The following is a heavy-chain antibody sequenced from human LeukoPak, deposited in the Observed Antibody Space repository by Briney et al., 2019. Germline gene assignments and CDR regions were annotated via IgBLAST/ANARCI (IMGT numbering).Heavy chain of an antibody. V-gene: IGHV3-48*03. CDR2: ISSSGSTI. CDR3: ARDGSHCSSTSCYHDNWFDP. D-gene: IGHD2-2*01. J-gene: IGHJ5*02. Sequence: PGGSLRLSCAASGFTFSSYEMNWVRQAPGKGLEWVSYISSSGSTIYYADSVKGRFTISRDNAKNSLYLQMNSLRAEDTAVYYCARDGSHCSSTSCYHDNWFDPWGQGTLVTVSS. CDR1: GFTFSSYE.